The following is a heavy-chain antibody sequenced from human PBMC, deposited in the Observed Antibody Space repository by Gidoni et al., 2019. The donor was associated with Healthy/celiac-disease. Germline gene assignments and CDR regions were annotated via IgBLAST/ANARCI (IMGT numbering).Heavy chain of an antibody. Sequence: EVQLVESGGGLVQPGGSLRLSCAASGFTVSSNYMSWVRQAPGKGLEWVSVIYSGGSTYYADSVKGRFTISRDNSKNTLYLQMNSLRAEDTAVYYCARDPGTPYYYYGMDVWGQGTTVTVSS. CDR1: GFTVSSNY. D-gene: IGHD1-1*01. CDR3: ARDPGTPYYYYGMDV. V-gene: IGHV3-66*01. J-gene: IGHJ6*02. CDR2: IYSGGST.